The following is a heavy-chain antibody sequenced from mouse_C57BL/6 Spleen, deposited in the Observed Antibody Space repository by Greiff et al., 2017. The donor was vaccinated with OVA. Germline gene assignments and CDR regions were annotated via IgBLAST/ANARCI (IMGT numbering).Heavy chain of an antibody. Sequence: VQLQQPGAELVMPGASVKLSCKASGYTFTSYWMHWVKQRPGQGLEWIGEIDPSDSYTNYNQKFKGKSTLTVDKSSSTAYMQLSSLTSEDSAVYYCARSRRDVYYHYAMDDWGQGTSVTASS. CDR2: IDPSDSYT. D-gene: IGHD2-3*01. CDR1: GYTFTSYW. J-gene: IGHJ4*01. V-gene: IGHV1-69*01. CDR3: ARSRRDVYYHYAMDD.